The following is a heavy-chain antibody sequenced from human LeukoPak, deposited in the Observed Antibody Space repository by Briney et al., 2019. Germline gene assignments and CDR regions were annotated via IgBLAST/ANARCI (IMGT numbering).Heavy chain of an antibody. CDR1: GGSISSSSYY. V-gene: IGHV4-39*01. CDR2: IYYSGST. Sequence: PSETLSLTCTVSGGSISSSSYYWGWIRQPPGKGLEWIGSIYYSGSTYYNPSLKSRVTISVDTSKNQFSLKLSSVTAADTAVYYCARRRAVADHFTYDYWGQGTLVTVSS. D-gene: IGHD6-19*01. J-gene: IGHJ4*02. CDR3: ARRRAVADHFTYDY.